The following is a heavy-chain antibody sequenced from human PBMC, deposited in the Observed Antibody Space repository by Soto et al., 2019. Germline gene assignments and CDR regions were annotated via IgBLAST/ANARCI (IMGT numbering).Heavy chain of an antibody. CDR3: ARASGYCSGGTCFPFDY. CDR1: GGSVSSGTYS. J-gene: IGHJ4*02. D-gene: IGHD2-15*01. CDR2: XXXXXXX. Sequence: SETLSLTCAVSGGSVSSGTYSWNWIRQPPXXALEXXXXXXXXXXXXXXXXXRSRVAISIDRSKNQFSLDLRSVTATDTAVYYCARASGYCSGGTCFPFDYWGRGTLVTVSS. V-gene: IGHV4-30-2*01.